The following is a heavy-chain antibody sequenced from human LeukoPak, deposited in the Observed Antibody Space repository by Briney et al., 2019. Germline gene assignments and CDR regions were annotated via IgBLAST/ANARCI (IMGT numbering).Heavy chain of an antibody. J-gene: IGHJ4*02. CDR2: INPNSGGT. CDR1: GYTFTGYY. Sequence: ASVKVSCKASGYTFTGYYLHWVRQAPGQGLEWVGWINPNSGGTSSAQKFQGRVTMTRDTSLSTAYMKLSRLGSDDTAIFYCARGGYSTTWGVSDYWGQGTLVTVSS. D-gene: IGHD2/OR15-2a*01. V-gene: IGHV1-2*02. CDR3: ARGGYSTTWGVSDY.